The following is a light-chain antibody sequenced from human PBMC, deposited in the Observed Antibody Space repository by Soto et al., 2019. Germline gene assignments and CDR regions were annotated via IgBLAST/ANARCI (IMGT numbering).Light chain of an antibody. CDR1: QSVSSY. V-gene: IGKV3-11*01. CDR2: EAS. J-gene: IGKJ5*01. Sequence: EIVLTQSPATLSLSPGERATLSCRASQSVSSYLAWYQQKPGQAPRLLMYEASNRATGIPARFSGSGSGTDFTLTISRLEPEDFAVYYCQQCGSSSTCGQGTRLEIK. CDR3: QQCGSSST.